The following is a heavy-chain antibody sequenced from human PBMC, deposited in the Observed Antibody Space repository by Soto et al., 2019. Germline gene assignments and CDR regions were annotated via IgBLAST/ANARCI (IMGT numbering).Heavy chain of an antibody. J-gene: IGHJ4*02. CDR2: ISWNSGSI. CDR3: AKDRGEGAYYDFWSGYRDY. CDR1: GFTFDDYA. D-gene: IGHD3-3*01. Sequence: EVQLVESGGGLVQPGRSLRLSCAASGFTFDDYAMHWVRQAPGKGLEWVSGISWNSGSIGYADSVKGRFTISIDNAKNSLDLQMNSLRAEDTALYYCAKDRGEGAYYDFWSGYRDYWGQGTLVTVSS. V-gene: IGHV3-9*01.